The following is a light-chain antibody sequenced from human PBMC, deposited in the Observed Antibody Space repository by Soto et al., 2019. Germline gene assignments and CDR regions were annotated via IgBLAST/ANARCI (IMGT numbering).Light chain of an antibody. V-gene: IGKV3-11*01. CDR2: DVS. J-gene: IGKJ4*01. CDR1: QSVDSY. Sequence: EIVLTQSPATLSLSPGESATLSCRASQSVDSYLTWYQQKPGQAPRLLVYDVSKRATGIPVRFSGRGSGTDFTLTISSLEPGDVSIYYCQQRRNWPLTFGGGTKVEI. CDR3: QQRRNWPLT.